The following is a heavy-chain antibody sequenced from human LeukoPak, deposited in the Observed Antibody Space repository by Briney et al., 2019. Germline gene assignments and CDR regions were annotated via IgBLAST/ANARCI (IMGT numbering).Heavy chain of an antibody. CDR1: GFTFSSYW. CDR3: ARDGSGFYY. V-gene: IGHV3-7*01. CDR2: IKQDGSEK. J-gene: IGHJ4*02. Sequence: GGSLRPSCAASGFTFSSYWMSWVRQAPGKGLEWVANIKQDGSEKYYVDSVKGRFTISKDNAKKTLYLEMNSLRVEDTAVYYCARDGSGFYYWGQGTLVTVSS. D-gene: IGHD3-3*01.